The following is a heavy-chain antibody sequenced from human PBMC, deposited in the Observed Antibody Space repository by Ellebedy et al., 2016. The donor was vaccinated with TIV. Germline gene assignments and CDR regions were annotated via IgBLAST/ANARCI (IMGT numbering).Heavy chain of an antibody. J-gene: IGHJ4*02. Sequence: GESLKISCAASGFTVSSNYMSWVRQAPGRGLEWVSTIYSSGGTYYAGSVKGRFTISRDNSKNTLYLQMNSLRAEDTAVYYCATLSLREEDFDYWGQGTLVTVSS. CDR1: GFTVSSNY. V-gene: IGHV3-66*03. CDR3: ATLSLREEDFDY. CDR2: IYSSGGT.